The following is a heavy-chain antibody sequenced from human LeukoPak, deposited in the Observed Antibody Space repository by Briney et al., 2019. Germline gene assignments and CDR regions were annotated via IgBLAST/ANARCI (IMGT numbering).Heavy chain of an antibody. CDR1: GGSFSGYY. CDR3: ARDRGSSGYYYYYMDV. CDR2: INHSGST. D-gene: IGHD6-6*01. J-gene: IGHJ6*03. Sequence: SETLSLTCAVYGGSFSGYYWSWIRQPPGKGLEWIGEINHSGSTNYNPSLKSRVTISVDTSKNQFSLKLSSVTAADTAVYYCARDRGSSGYYYYYMDVWGKGTTVTVSS. V-gene: IGHV4-34*01.